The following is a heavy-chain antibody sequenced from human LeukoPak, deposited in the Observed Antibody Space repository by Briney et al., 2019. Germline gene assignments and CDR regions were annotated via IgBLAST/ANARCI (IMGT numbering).Heavy chain of an antibody. Sequence: QPGGSLRLSCAASGFTFSSYAMSWVRQAPGKGLEWVSAISGSGGSTYYADSVKGRFTISRDNSKNTLYLQMNSLRAEDMAVYYRASDLGPANLDYWGQGTLVTVSS. V-gene: IGHV3-23*01. CDR2: ISGSGGST. CDR1: GFTFSSYA. J-gene: IGHJ4*02. CDR3: ASDLGPANLDY. D-gene: IGHD7-27*01.